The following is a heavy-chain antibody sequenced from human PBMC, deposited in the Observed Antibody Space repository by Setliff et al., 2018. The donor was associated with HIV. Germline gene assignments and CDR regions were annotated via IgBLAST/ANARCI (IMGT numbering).Heavy chain of an antibody. D-gene: IGHD3-10*01. Sequence: KSSETLSLTCTVSGGSISSYYWSWIRQPPGKGLEWIGYIYTSGSTNYNPSLKSRVTISVDTSKNQFSLKLSSVTAADTAVYYCARAYFGSGIYYWGQGTLVTV. CDR1: GGSISSYY. CDR2: IYTSGST. V-gene: IGHV4-4*09. J-gene: IGHJ4*02. CDR3: ARAYFGSGIYY.